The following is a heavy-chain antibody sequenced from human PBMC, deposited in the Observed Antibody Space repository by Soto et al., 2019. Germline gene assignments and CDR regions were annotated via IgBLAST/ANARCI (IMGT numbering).Heavy chain of an antibody. CDR2: IKSKAHGGTT. J-gene: IGHJ4*02. CDR1: DFILSDAW. CDR3: ASYRDSSGRRRYDY. D-gene: IGHD3-22*01. V-gene: IGHV3-15*07. Sequence: EVQLEESGGGLIKPGESLTLSCAASDFILSDAWMKWVRQAPGKGLEWVGRIKSKAHGGTTDYAAPLKGRFTILRDYSNNTLYLQMNSLQNEDTAMYYCASYRDSSGRRRYDYWGQGALVTVAS.